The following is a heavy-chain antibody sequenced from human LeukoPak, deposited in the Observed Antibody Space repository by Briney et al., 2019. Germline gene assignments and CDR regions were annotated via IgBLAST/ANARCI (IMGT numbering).Heavy chain of an antibody. D-gene: IGHD6-19*01. CDR3: ARDRQWLGVDF. J-gene: IGHJ4*02. CDR1: GFTFSSYA. CDR2: LNWNGDSP. Sequence: GGSLRLSCAASGFTFSSYAMSWVRQIPGKGLEWVSGLNWNGDSPAYSDSVKGRFTIPRDNAKNYLYLDMNSLRAEDTAFYYCARDRQWLGVDFWGQGTLVIVSS. V-gene: IGHV3-20*04.